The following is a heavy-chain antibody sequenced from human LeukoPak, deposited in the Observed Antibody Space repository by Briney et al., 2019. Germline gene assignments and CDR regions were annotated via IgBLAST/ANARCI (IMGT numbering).Heavy chain of an antibody. CDR3: ARGRLGSGSYLVY. CDR2: INPSGSST. J-gene: IGHJ4*02. CDR1: GYAFTRHY. D-gene: IGHD3-10*02. Sequence: ASVKVSCKASGYAFTRHYMHWVRQAPGQGLEWMGLINPSGSSTIYAQKFQGRVTMTRDMSTSTDYMELSSLRSEDTAVYYCARGRLGSGSYLVYWGQGTLVTVSS. V-gene: IGHV1-46*01.